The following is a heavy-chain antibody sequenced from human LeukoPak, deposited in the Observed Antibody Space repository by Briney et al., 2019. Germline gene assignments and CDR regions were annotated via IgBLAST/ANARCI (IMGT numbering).Heavy chain of an antibody. J-gene: IGHJ5*02. CDR3: ARQSGYNNNWFDP. Sequence: SETLSLTCTVSGGSISSGGYSWSWIRQHPGKGLEWIGYIYYSGSTYYNPSLKSRVTISVDTSKNQFSLKLSSVTAADTAVYYCARQSGYNNNWFDPWGQGTLVTVSS. CDR1: GGSISSGGYS. CDR2: IYYSGST. V-gene: IGHV4-31*03. D-gene: IGHD3-3*01.